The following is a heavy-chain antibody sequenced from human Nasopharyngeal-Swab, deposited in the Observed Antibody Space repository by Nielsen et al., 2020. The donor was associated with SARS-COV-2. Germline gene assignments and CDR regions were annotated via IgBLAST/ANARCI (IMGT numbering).Heavy chain of an antibody. Sequence: SLKISCAASGFTFSSSAMHWVRQAPGKGLEWVAVISYDGSNKYYADSVKGRFTISRDNSKNTLYLQMNSLRAEDTAVYYCARGYSGSYYSPFDYWGQGTLVTVSS. CDR1: GFTFSSSA. CDR3: ARGYSGSYYSPFDY. D-gene: IGHD1-26*01. CDR2: ISYDGSNK. V-gene: IGHV3-30-3*01. J-gene: IGHJ4*02.